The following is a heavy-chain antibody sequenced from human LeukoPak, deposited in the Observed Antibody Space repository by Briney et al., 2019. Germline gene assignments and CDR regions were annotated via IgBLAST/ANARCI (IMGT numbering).Heavy chain of an antibody. Sequence: GGSLRLSCAASGFAFSSYAMSWVRQAPGKGLEWVSAISGSGGSTYYADSVKGRFTISRDNSENTLYLQMNSLRAEDTAVYSCASNLADIVVVVAATSAFDIWGHGTMVTVSS. V-gene: IGHV3-23*01. J-gene: IGHJ3*02. D-gene: IGHD2-15*01. CDR1: GFAFSSYA. CDR2: ISGSGGST. CDR3: ASNLADIVVVVAATSAFDI.